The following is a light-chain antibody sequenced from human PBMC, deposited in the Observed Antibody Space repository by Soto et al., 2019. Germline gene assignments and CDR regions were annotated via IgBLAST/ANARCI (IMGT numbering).Light chain of an antibody. CDR3: QQYGSSPMYT. V-gene: IGKV3-20*01. CDR2: GAS. CDR1: QSVSSSY. Sequence: EIVLTQSPGTLSLSSGERATLSCRASQSVSSSYLAWYQQKPGQAPRLLIHGASARATGIPDRFSGSGSGTDFTLTISRLEPEDFAVYFCQQYGSSPMYTFGQGTKLEIK. J-gene: IGKJ2*01.